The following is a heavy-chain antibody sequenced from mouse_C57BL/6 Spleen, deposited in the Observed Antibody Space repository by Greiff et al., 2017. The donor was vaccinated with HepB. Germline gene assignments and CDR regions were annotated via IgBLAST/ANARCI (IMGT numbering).Heavy chain of an antibody. CDR2: INYDGSST. J-gene: IGHJ4*01. Sequence: DVQLVESEGGLVQPGSSMKLSCTASGFTFSDYYMAWVRQVPEKGLEWVANINYDGSSTYYLDSLKSRFIISRDNAKNILYLQMSSLKSEDTATYYCARESNWDYAMDYWGQGTSVTVSS. V-gene: IGHV5-16*01. CDR3: ARESNWDYAMDY. CDR1: GFTFSDYY. D-gene: IGHD4-1*01.